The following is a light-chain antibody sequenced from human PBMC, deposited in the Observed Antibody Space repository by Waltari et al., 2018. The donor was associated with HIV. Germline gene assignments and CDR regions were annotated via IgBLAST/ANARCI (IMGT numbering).Light chain of an antibody. V-gene: IGKV1-39*01. CDR3: QQSYTTPRT. CDR1: QNIRTN. CDR2: AVS. J-gene: IGKJ1*01. Sequence: DIQMTQSLSSLSASVGDRVTITCRASQNIRTNLNWYQQKKGKAPKLLMYAVSSLQNGVPSRVSGSGAGTDFTLTISSLQPEDFATYHCQQSYTTPRTFGQGTKVEI.